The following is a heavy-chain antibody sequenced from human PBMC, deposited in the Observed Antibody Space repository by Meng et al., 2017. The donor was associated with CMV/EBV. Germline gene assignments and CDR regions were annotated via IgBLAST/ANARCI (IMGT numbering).Heavy chain of an antibody. D-gene: IGHD3-3*01. CDR3: ARVALRHDFWSGYYSSYYFDY. CDR1: GYC. CDR2: SDPNSGGT. Sequence: GYCMHWVRQTPGQGIEWMGGSDPNSGGTNYARKFQGRVTMTGETSISTAYMELSRLRSDDTAVYYCARVALRHDFWSGYYSSYYFDYWGQGTLVTVSS. J-gene: IGHJ4*02. V-gene: IGHV1-2*02.